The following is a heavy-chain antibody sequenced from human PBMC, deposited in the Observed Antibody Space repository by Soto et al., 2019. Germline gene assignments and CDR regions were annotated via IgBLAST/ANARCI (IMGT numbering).Heavy chain of an antibody. Sequence: TLSLASTVSGGTISIVGFDWNWIRQHPGKGLEWIGYIYYIGSTYYNPSLKSRVTISLDTSKNQFSLKLSSVTAADTAVYYCARSVFPWGQGTLVTVTP. J-gene: IGHJ5*02. CDR1: GGTISIVGFD. CDR2: IYYIGST. CDR3: ARSVFP. V-gene: IGHV4-31*03.